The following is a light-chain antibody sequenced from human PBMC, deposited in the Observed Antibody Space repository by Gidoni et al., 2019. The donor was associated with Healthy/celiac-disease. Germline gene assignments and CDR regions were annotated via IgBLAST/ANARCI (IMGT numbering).Light chain of an antibody. V-gene: IGKV3-11*01. CDR3: QQRSNWLLT. CDR2: DAS. CDR1: QRVSSY. Sequence: EIVLTQSPAPLSLSPGERATLSCRASQRVSSYLAWYQQKPGQSPRLLIYDASNSATGIPARFSGSGSGTDFTLTISSLVPEDFAVYYCQQRSNWLLTFGGGTKVEI. J-gene: IGKJ4*01.